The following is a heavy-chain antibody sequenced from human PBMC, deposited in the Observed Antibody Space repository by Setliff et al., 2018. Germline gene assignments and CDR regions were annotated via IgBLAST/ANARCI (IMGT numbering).Heavy chain of an antibody. Sequence: PSETLFLTCTVSGGSISSGSYYWSWIRQPAGKGLEWIGRIYTSGSTNYNPSLKSRVTISVDTSKNQFSLKLSSVTAADTAVYYCARGRGYSYGSTFHYYYGMDVWGQGTTVTVSS. CDR3: ARGRGYSYGSTFHYYYGMDV. CDR2: IYTSGST. V-gene: IGHV4-61*02. D-gene: IGHD5-18*01. CDR1: GGSISSGSYY. J-gene: IGHJ6*02.